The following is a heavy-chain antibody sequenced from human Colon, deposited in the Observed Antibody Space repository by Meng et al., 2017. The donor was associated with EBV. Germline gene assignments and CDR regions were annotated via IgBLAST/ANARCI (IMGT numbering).Heavy chain of an antibody. J-gene: IGHJ5*02. CDR3: ARGGGVIKGLVTWFDP. V-gene: IGHV4-34*01. D-gene: IGHD2-8*01. Sequence: QLQLQQWGAGLVKHSETLSLTCGVYGGYLSGYYWSWIRQTPGKGLEWIGEINHSGTINYNPSLRSRVTISVDRSNNQFSLRLSSVTAADTAVYYCARGGGVIKGLVTWFDPWGQGTLVTVSS. CDR1: GGYLSGYY. CDR2: INHSGTI.